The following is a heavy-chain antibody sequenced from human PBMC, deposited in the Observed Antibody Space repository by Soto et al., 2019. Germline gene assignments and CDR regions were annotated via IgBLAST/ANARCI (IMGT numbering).Heavy chain of an antibody. CDR2: INPSGGST. CDR1: GYTFTSYY. Sequence: QVQLVQSGAEVKKPGASVKVSCKASGYTFTSYYMHWVRQAPGQGLEWMGIINPSGGSTSNAQKCQGRVTMTRDTSTSTVELELSSLRSEDTAVYYWARESGGVDYYGMDVWGQGTTVTVYS. J-gene: IGHJ6*02. V-gene: IGHV1-46*01. CDR3: ARESGGVDYYGMDV.